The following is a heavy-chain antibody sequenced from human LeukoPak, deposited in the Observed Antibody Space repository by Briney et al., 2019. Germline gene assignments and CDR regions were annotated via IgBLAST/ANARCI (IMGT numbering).Heavy chain of an antibody. Sequence: GGSLRLSCVASGFTFSSRDWMIWVRQAPGKGLEWVANIKQDGSEKYYVDSVKGRFTISRDNAKNSLYLQMNSLRAEDTAVYYCARAFGVVIYFDYWGQGTLVTVSS. V-gene: IGHV3-7*01. CDR3: ARAFGVVIYFDY. D-gene: IGHD3-3*01. J-gene: IGHJ4*02. CDR1: GFTFSSRDW. CDR2: IKQDGSEK.